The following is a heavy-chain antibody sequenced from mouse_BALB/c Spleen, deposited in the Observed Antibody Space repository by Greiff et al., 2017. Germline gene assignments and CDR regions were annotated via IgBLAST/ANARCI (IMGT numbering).Heavy chain of an antibody. Sequence: LVEPGALVKIPCKAFGYTFTSYDINWVKQRLGQGLEWIGWIYPGDGSIKYNEKFKGKATLTADKSSSTAYMQLSSLTSENSAVYFCARSGGYSAWFAYWGQGTLVTVSA. CDR1: GYTFTSYD. V-gene: IGHV1S33*01. CDR2: IYPGDGSI. J-gene: IGHJ3*01. CDR3: ARSGGYSAWFAY. D-gene: IGHD2-3*01.